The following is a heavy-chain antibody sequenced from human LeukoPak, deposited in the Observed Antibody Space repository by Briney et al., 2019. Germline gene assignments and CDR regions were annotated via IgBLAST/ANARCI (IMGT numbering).Heavy chain of an antibody. Sequence: GGSLRLSCAASGFTFSSYSMNWVRQAPGKGLEWVSSISSSSSYIYHADSVKGRFTISRDNAKNSLYLQMNSLRAEDTAVYYCARADSGSYSDAFDIWGQGTMVTVSS. D-gene: IGHD1-26*01. J-gene: IGHJ3*02. CDR3: ARADSGSYSDAFDI. CDR1: GFTFSSYS. CDR2: ISSSSSYI. V-gene: IGHV3-21*01.